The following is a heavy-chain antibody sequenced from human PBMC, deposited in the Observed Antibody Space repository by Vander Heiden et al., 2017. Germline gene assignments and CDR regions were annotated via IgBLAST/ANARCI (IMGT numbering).Heavy chain of an antibody. Sequence: QLQLQESGPGLVKPSETLSLTCTVSGGSISSSSYYWGWIRQPPGKGLEWIGSIYDSGSTYYNPSLKSRVTISVDTSKNQFSLKLSSVTAADTAVYYCARQGLLEVVPAARHQPNWFDPWGQGTLVTVSS. CDR1: GGSISSSSYY. J-gene: IGHJ5*02. V-gene: IGHV4-39*01. CDR3: ARQGLLEVVPAARHQPNWFDP. CDR2: IYDSGST. D-gene: IGHD2-2*01.